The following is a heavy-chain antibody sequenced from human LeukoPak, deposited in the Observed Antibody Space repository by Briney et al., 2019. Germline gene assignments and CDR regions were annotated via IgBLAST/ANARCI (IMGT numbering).Heavy chain of an antibody. CDR3: ARANYYDSSSFPRYFDY. Sequence: GGSLRLSCAASGFTFSNYWVRWVRQAPGKGLVWVSGINSDGSRITDADSVKGRFTISRDNVKNIVYLQMNSLRAEDTAVYYCARANYYDSSSFPRYFDYWGQGTLVTVSS. D-gene: IGHD3-22*01. J-gene: IGHJ4*02. CDR1: GFTFSNYW. CDR2: INSDGSRI. V-gene: IGHV3-74*01.